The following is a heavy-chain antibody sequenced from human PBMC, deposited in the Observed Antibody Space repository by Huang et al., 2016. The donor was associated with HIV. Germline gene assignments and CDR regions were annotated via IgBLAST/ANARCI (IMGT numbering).Heavy chain of an antibody. Sequence: VQLLESGGGLVQPGGSRRLSCAASGFTFSSYAMSWVRQAPGKGMEWVLTISGSGVSTYHADSVKGRFTTSRDNSENMLYLQMHTLRAEDTAVYYCAKGEFVGESYFDQWGQGTLVTVSS. CDR1: GFTFSSYA. CDR2: ISGSGVST. V-gene: IGHV3-23*01. D-gene: IGHD3-10*01. J-gene: IGHJ4*02. CDR3: AKGEFVGESYFDQ.